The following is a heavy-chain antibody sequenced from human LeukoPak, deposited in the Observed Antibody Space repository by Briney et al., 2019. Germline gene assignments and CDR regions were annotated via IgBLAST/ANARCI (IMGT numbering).Heavy chain of an antibody. CDR2: ISSSSSTI. V-gene: IGHV3-48*01. J-gene: IGHJ6*03. Sequence: PGGSLRLSCAASGFTFSSYSMNWVRQAPGKGLEWVSYISSSSSTIYYADSVKGRFTISRDNAKNSLYLQMNSLRAEDTAVYYCARGVLEWLSRPSYYYYYMDVWGKGTTVTVSS. CDR1: GFTFSSYS. CDR3: ARGVLEWLSRPSYYYYYMDV. D-gene: IGHD3-3*01.